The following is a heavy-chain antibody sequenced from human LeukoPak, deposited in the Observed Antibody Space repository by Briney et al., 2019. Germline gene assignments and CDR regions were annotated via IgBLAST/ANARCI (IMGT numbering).Heavy chain of an antibody. CDR3: ARAGGDCSSTSCYGHYYYGMDV. V-gene: IGHV1-69*06. Sequence: SVKVSCKASGGTFSSYAISWARQAPGQGLERMGGIIPIFGTANYAQKFQGRVTITADKSTSTAYMELSSLRSENTAVYYCARAGGDCSSTSCYGHYYYGMDVWGKGTTVTVSS. CDR2: IIPIFGTA. CDR1: GGTFSSYA. D-gene: IGHD2-2*01. J-gene: IGHJ6*04.